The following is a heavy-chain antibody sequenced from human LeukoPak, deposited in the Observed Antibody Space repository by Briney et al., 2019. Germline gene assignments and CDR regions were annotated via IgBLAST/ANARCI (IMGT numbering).Heavy chain of an antibody. V-gene: IGHV3-7*01. CDR3: AREDGYCSGGNCYSYFDS. D-gene: IGHD2-15*01. J-gene: IGHJ4*02. CDR2: IKKTGSET. Sequence: HPGGSLRLSCAVSGFIVSSNYMSWVRQAPGKGLEWVAYIKKTGSETYYVDSVKGRFTITRDNTRNSLFLQMYSLRAEDTAVYFCAREDGYCSGGNCYSYFDSWGQGTLVTVSS. CDR1: GFIVSSNY.